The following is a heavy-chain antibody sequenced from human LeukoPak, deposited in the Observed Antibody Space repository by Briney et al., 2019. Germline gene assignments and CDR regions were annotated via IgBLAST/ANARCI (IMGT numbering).Heavy chain of an antibody. CDR1: GFTFSSYG. D-gene: IGHD1-20*01. J-gene: IGHJ4*02. Sequence: GGSLRLSCAASGFTFSSYGMHWVRQAPGKGLEWVSVTSYDGSSKYYADSVKGRLTIYRDNSRNTLYLQMDSLRVEDTAVYYCARDAAYNWNYVDYWGQGTLVTVSS. V-gene: IGHV3-30*03. CDR2: TSYDGSSK. CDR3: ARDAAYNWNYVDY.